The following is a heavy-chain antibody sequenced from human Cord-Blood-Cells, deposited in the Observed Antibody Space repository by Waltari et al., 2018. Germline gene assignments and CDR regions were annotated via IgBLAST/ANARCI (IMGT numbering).Heavy chain of an antibody. CDR3: ARVGPEAFDY. CDR2: IYHSGST. J-gene: IGHJ4*02. V-gene: IGHV4-38-2*02. D-gene: IGHD3-16*01. CDR1: GYSLSSGYY. Sequence: QVQLQESGPGLVKPSETLSLTCTVPGYSLSSGYYWGWIRQPPGKGLEWIGSIYHSGSTYYNPSLKSRVTISVDTSKNQFSLKLSSVTAADTAVYYCARVGPEAFDYWGQGTLVTVSS.